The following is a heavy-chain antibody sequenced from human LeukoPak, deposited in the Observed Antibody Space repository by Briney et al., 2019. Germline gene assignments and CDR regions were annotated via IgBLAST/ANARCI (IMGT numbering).Heavy chain of an antibody. V-gene: IGHV1-2*02. J-gene: IGHJ6*03. CDR3: ASYRCSSTICYGGPYYYYYMDV. CDR1: GYTFTGYY. CDR2: INPNSGGT. Sequence: ASVTVSCTASGYTFTGYYMHWVRHAPGQGLEWMGWINPNSGGTNYAQDIQGRVTMTRDTSISTAYMELGRLRSDDTAVYYCASYRCSSTICYGGPYYYYYMDVWGKGTTVTVSS. D-gene: IGHD2-2*01.